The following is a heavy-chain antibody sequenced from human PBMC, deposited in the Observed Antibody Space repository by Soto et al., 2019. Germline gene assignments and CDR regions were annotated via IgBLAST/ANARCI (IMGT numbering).Heavy chain of an antibody. CDR2: IYYSGST. J-gene: IGHJ4*02. D-gene: IGHD4-17*01. CDR1: GGSISSSSYY. Sequence: SETLSLTCTVSGGSISSSSYYWGWIRQPPGKGLEWIGSIYYSGSTYYNPSLKSRVTISVDTSKNQFSLKLSSVTAADTAVYYCAGNGDSLDYWGQGTLVTVSS. V-gene: IGHV4-39*01. CDR3: AGNGDSLDY.